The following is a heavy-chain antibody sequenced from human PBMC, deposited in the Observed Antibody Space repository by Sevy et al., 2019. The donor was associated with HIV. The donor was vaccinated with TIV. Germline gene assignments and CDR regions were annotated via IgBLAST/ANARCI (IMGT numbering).Heavy chain of an antibody. V-gene: IGHV4-34*01. CDR1: GGSFSGYY. D-gene: IGHD3-16*01. CDR2: INHGGTT. CDR3: ARGGGNYGGDY. J-gene: IGHJ4*02. Sequence: LWQLPETLSLTCAVYGGSFSGYYWNWIRQPPGKGLEWIGEINHGGTTNYNPSLKSRVTISIDTSRNQFSLKLSSVTAADTAVYYCARGGGNYGGDYWGQGALVTVSS.